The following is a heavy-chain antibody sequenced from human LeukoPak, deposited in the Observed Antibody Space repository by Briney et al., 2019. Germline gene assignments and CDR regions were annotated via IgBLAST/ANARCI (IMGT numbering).Heavy chain of an antibody. Sequence: GGSLRLSCIASGFTFSSSAMSWVRQAPGKGLEWVSDINGSGGRTYYADSVKGRFTISRDNAKNSLYLQMNSLRAEDTAVYYCARDYGGSSPFDYWGQGTLVTVSS. D-gene: IGHD4-23*01. V-gene: IGHV3-23*01. CDR3: ARDYGGSSPFDY. J-gene: IGHJ4*02. CDR1: GFTFSSSA. CDR2: INGSGGRT.